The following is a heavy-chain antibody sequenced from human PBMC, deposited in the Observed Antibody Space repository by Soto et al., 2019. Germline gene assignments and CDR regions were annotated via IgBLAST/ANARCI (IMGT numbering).Heavy chain of an antibody. CDR1: GGTFSSYA. CDR3: ARRSVDSSGYSCYFDY. D-gene: IGHD3-22*01. V-gene: IGHV1-69*06. Sequence: SVKVSCKASGGTFSSYASSWVRQAPGQGLEWMGGIIPIFGTANYAQKFQGRVTITADKSTSTAYMELSSLRSEDTAVYYCARRSVDSSGYSCYFDYWGQGTLVTVSS. J-gene: IGHJ4*02. CDR2: IIPIFGTA.